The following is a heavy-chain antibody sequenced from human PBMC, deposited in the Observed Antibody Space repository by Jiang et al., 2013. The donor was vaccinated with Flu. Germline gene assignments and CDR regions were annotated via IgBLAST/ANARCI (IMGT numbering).Heavy chain of an antibody. CDR1: GYTFTSYL. D-gene: IGHD2-2*01. CDR3: ARRAGCSGSSCNLLD. Sequence: CTASGYTFTSYLIHWVRQAPGQGLEWMGIINPDGGITTYAPKFQGRVIMTRDTSASTVYMELSSLRSEDTAVHFCARRAGCSGSSCNLLDWGQGTLVTVSS. J-gene: IGHJ4*02. CDR2: INPDGGIT. V-gene: IGHV1-46*01.